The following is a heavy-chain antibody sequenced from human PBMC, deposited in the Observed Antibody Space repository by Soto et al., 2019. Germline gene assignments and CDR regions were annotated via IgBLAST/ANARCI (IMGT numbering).Heavy chain of an antibody. D-gene: IGHD6-13*01. Sequence: SQTLPLTGAISPDSVSSNSAAFKWIRQSPSTGLEWLGRTYYRSKWYNDYSVYVKSRININPDTCKNQFSLQLNSVNPEDTVVYYCARDNPREGSPYNWLDPRGQGTLVTVSS. V-gene: IGHV6-1*01. CDR1: PDSVSSNSAA. CDR3: ARDNPREGSPYNWLDP. CDR2: TYYRSKWYN. J-gene: IGHJ5*02.